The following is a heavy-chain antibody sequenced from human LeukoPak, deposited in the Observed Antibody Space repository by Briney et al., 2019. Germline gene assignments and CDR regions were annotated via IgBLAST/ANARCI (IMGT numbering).Heavy chain of an antibody. CDR2: INPSGGST. CDR1: GYTFTSYY. Sequence: GASVKVSCKASGYTFTSYYMHWVRQAPGQGLEWMGIINPSGGSTSYAQKFQGRVTMTRDTSTSTVYMELSSLRSEDTTVYYCARLFQWELLGGGFDPWGQGTLVTVSS. V-gene: IGHV1-46*01. J-gene: IGHJ5*02. CDR3: ARLFQWELLGGGFDP. D-gene: IGHD1-26*01.